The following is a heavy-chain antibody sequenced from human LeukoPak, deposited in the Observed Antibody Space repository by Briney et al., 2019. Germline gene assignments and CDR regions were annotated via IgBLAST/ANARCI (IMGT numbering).Heavy chain of an antibody. CDR1: GFTFSSYA. V-gene: IGHV3-30-3*01. CDR2: ISYDGSNK. D-gene: IGHD6-6*01. J-gene: IGHJ6*02. Sequence: GGSLRLSWAASGFTFSSYAMHWVRQAPGKGLEWVAFISYDGSNKYYADSVKGRFTISRDNSKNTLYLQMNSLRAEDTAVYYCARSGYSSSHYYYYYGMDVWGQGTTVTVSS. CDR3: ARSGYSSSHYYYYYGMDV.